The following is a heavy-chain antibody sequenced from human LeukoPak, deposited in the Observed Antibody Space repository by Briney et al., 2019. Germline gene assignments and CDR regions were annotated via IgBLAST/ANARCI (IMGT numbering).Heavy chain of an antibody. V-gene: IGHV3-48*03. D-gene: IGHD6-19*01. Sequence: GGSLRLSCAASGSTFSSYEMNWVRQAPGKGLEWVSYISSSGSTTYYADSVKGRFTISRDNAKNSLYLQMNSLRAEDTAVYYCARLRGWTYGMDVWGQGTTVTVSS. CDR1: GSTFSSYE. J-gene: IGHJ6*02. CDR3: ARLRGWTYGMDV. CDR2: ISSSGSTT.